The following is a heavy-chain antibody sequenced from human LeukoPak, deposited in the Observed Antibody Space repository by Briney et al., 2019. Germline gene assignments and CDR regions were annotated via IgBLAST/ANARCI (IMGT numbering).Heavy chain of an antibody. Sequence: GGSLRLSCAASGFTFSSYAMSWVRQAPGKGLEWVSGISGSGGSKYFADSVKGRFTISRDNSKNTLYLQMNSLRAEDTAVYYCAKDQRYFGSGSDSYFDYWGQGTWSPSPQ. CDR1: GFTFSSYA. D-gene: IGHD3-10*01. J-gene: IGHJ4*02. V-gene: IGHV3-23*01. CDR3: AKDQRYFGSGSDSYFDY. CDR2: ISGSGGSK.